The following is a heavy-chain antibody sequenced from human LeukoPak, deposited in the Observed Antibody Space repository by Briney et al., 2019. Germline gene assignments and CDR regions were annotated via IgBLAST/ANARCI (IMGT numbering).Heavy chain of an antibody. D-gene: IGHD4-23*01. CDR3: ARRNATVVTPRGLNDAFDI. CDR2: INHSGST. V-gene: IGHV4-34*01. J-gene: IGHJ3*02. CDR1: GGSFSGYY. Sequence: PSEALSLTCAVYGGSFSGYYWSWIRQPPGKGLEWIGEINHSGSTNYNPSLKSRVTISIDTSKNQFSLKLSSVTAADTAVYYCARRNATVVTPRGLNDAFDIWGQGTMVTVSS.